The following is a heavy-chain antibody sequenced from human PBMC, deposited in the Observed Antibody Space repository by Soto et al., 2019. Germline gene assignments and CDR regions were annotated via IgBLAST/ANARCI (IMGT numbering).Heavy chain of an antibody. V-gene: IGHV3-66*01. CDR3: ARDDVLCDGGRCYGIPVDV. Sequence: EVQLVESGGGLVQPGGSLRLSCAASGFTVSSKYMTWVRQAPGKGLEWGSLIQSGGTTYYADSVKGRFTISRDTSENTLHLQMDSLRVEDMAVYYCARDDVLCDGGRCYGIPVDVWGKGTTVTVSS. J-gene: IGHJ6*04. CDR1: GFTVSSKY. D-gene: IGHD2-15*01. CDR2: IQSGGTT.